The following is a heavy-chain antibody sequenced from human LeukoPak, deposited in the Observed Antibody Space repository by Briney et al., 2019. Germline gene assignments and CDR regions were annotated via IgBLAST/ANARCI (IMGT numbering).Heavy chain of an antibody. J-gene: IGHJ4*02. Sequence: SETLSLTCAVYGGSFSVYYWSWIRQPPGKGLEWIGEINHSGSTNYNPSLKSRVTISVDTSKNQFSLKLSSVTAADTAVYYCARGLVPRSRGPYFDYWGQGTLVTASS. V-gene: IGHV4-34*01. D-gene: IGHD2-8*01. CDR1: GGSFSVYY. CDR2: INHSGST. CDR3: ARGLVPRSRGPYFDY.